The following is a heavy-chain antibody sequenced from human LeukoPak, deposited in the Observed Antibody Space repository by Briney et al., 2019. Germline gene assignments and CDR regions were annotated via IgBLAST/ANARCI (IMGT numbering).Heavy chain of an antibody. CDR3: ATVTYYYDSSGYYRSPHDY. CDR2: IYYSGST. Sequence: SETLSLTCTVSGGSISSSSYYWGWIRQPPGKGLEWIGSIYYSGSTYYNPSLKSRDTISVDTSKNQFSLKLSSVTAADTAVYYCATVTYYYDSSGYYRSPHDYWGQGTLVTVSS. J-gene: IGHJ4*02. D-gene: IGHD3-22*01. V-gene: IGHV4-39*01. CDR1: GGSISSSSYY.